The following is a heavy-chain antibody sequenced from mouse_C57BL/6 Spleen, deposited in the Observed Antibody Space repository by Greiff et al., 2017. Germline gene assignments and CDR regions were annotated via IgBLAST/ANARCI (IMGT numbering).Heavy chain of an antibody. CDR2: ISSGGSYT. Sequence: DVMLVESGGDLVKPGGSLKLSCAASGFTFSSYGMSWVRQTPDKRLEWVATISSGGSYTYYPDSVKGRFTISRDNAKNTLYLQMSSLKSEDTAMYYCARHPKRFDYWGQGTTLTVSS. CDR1: GFTFSSYG. J-gene: IGHJ2*01. V-gene: IGHV5-6*02. CDR3: ARHPKRFDY.